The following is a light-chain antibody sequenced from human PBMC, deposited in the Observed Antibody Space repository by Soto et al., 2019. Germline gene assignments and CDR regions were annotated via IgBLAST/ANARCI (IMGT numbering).Light chain of an antibody. Sequence: ETVLTQSPGTVSLSPGERATLSCTTSQTVNSDYLAWYQQKPGQAPMLLIYGVFNRATGIPDRFSGSGSGTYFTLTISGLEPEDSAVYYCQHYDGSPRTFGQGTNLEI. V-gene: IGKV3-20*01. CDR1: QTVNSDY. CDR3: QHYDGSPRT. J-gene: IGKJ2*01. CDR2: GVF.